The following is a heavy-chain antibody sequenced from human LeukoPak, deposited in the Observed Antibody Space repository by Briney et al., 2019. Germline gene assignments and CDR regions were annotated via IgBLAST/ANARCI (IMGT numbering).Heavy chain of an antibody. CDR3: ARGSRWLPFDY. D-gene: IGHD3-22*01. CDR2: INHSGST. J-gene: IGHJ4*02. Sequence: SETLSLTCAVYGGSFSGYYWSWIRQPPGKGLEWIGEINHSGSTNYNPSLKSRVTISVDTSKNQLSLKLSSVTAADTAVYYCARGSRWLPFDYWGQGTLVTVSS. V-gene: IGHV4-34*01. CDR1: GGSFSGYY.